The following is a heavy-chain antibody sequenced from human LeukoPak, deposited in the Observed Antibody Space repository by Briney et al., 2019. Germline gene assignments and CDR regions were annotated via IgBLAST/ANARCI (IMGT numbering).Heavy chain of an antibody. CDR3: ARGRISSWYFDWFDP. Sequence: SETLSLTCTVYSGSFSGYYWSWIRQPPGKGLEWIGEINHSGSTNYNPSLKSRVTISVDTSKNQFSLKLSSVTAADTAVYYCARGRISSWYFDWFDPWGQGTLVTVSS. V-gene: IGHV4-34*01. CDR1: SGSFSGYY. J-gene: IGHJ5*02. D-gene: IGHD6-13*01. CDR2: INHSGST.